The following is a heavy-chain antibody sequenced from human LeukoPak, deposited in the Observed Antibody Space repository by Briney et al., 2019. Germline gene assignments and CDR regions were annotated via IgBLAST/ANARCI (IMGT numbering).Heavy chain of an antibody. CDR3: AKAGEGGISLYYFDY. CDR2: ISWDGDST. Sequence: GGSLRLSCAASGFTFDDYTMHWVRQAPGKGLEWVSLISWDGDSTYYADSVKGRFTISRDNSKNSLYLQMNSLRTEDTALYYCAKAGEGGISLYYFDYWGQGTLVTVSS. D-gene: IGHD3-10*01. J-gene: IGHJ4*02. V-gene: IGHV3-43*01. CDR1: GFTFDDYT.